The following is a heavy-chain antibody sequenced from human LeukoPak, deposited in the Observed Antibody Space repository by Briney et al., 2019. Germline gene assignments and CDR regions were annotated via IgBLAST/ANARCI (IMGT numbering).Heavy chain of an antibody. J-gene: IGHJ4*02. D-gene: IGHD3-10*01. CDR1: GGSFSGYY. CDR3: ARDQTYYGSLFDY. V-gene: IGHV4-34*01. CDR2: INHSGST. Sequence: SETLSLTCAVCGGSFSGYYWSWIRQPPGKGLEWIGEINHSGSTNYNPSLKSRVTISVDTSKNQFSLKLSSVTAADTAVYYCARDQTYYGSLFDYWGQGTLVTVSS.